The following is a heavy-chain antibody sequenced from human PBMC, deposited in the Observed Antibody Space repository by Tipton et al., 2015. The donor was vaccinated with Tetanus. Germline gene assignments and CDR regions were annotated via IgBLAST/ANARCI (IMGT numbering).Heavy chain of an antibody. CDR1: GGSISSYY. D-gene: IGHD2-21*02. J-gene: IGHJ3*02. CDR2: IYYSGST. Sequence: LRLSCTVSGGSISSYYWSWIRQPPGKGLEWIGYIYYSGSTNYNPSLKSRVTISVDTSKNQFSLKLSSVTAADTAVYYCARLSSTANDAHAFDIWGQGTMVTVPS. V-gene: IGHV4-59*01. CDR3: ARLSSTANDAHAFDI.